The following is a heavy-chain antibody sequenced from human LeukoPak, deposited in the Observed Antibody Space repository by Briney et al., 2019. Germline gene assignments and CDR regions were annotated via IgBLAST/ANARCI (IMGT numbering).Heavy chain of an antibody. CDR1: GFTFSSYA. CDR2: ISYDGSNK. Sequence: PGGSLRLSCAASGFTFSSYAMHWVRQAPGKGLEWVAVISYDGSNKYYADSVKGRFTISRDNSKNTLYLQMNSLRAEDTAVYYCARVDSDDSSGYSTHFDYWGQGTLVTVSS. J-gene: IGHJ4*02. CDR3: ARVDSDDSSGYSTHFDY. V-gene: IGHV3-30-3*01. D-gene: IGHD3-22*01.